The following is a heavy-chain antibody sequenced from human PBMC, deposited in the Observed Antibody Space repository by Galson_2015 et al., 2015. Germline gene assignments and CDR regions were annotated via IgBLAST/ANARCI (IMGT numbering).Heavy chain of an antibody. CDR2: ISSTSTTI. CDR3: ARRPSGSCFVDY. D-gene: IGHD1-26*01. J-gene: IGHJ4*02. CDR1: GFTFSTYG. V-gene: IGHV3-48*02. Sequence: SLRLSCAASGFTFSTYGMNWVRHAPGKGLEWLSYISSTSTTIYYADSVKGRFTASRDNAKNSLYLQMNSLRDEDTAVYYCARRPSGSCFVDYWGQGTLVTVSS.